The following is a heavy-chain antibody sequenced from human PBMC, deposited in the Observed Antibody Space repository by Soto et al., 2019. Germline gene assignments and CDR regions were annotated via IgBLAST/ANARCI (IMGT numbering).Heavy chain of an antibody. J-gene: IGHJ4*02. D-gene: IGHD2-21*01. CDR1: GFPVSDYY. CDR3: ARGGGGGLFEH. CDR2: ISPKSTYT. Sequence: QVHLVESGGGLVKPGGSLRLSCATSGFPVSDYYMSWIRQAPGKGLEWLSHISPKSTYTNYADSVKGRFTISRDNTKSSLFLQMNSLGVEDTAVSYCARGGGGGLFEHWGQGVLVTVSS. V-gene: IGHV3-11*06.